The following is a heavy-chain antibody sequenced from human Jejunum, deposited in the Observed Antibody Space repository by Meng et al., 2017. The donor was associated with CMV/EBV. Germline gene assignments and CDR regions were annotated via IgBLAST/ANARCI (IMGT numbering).Heavy chain of an antibody. CDR3: VRDKPHNWFDP. J-gene: IGHJ5*02. CDR1: GFIFSNYW. Sequence: LACAASGFIFSNYWMHWVRQAPGKGLVWVSRVNNDGSDTIYADSVKGRFTISRDNAKNTPYLQMNSLRAEDTGVYYCVRDKPHNWFDPWGQGTLVTVSS. CDR2: VNNDGSDT. V-gene: IGHV3-74*01.